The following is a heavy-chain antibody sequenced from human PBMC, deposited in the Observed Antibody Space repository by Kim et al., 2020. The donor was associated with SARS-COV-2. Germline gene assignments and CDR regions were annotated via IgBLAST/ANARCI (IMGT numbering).Heavy chain of an antibody. CDR2: IWYDGSNK. CDR1: GFTFSSYG. V-gene: IGHV3-33*01. D-gene: IGHD3-10*01. CDR3: ARAYGSGRGKPYYYYGMDV. Sequence: GGSLRLSCAASGFTFSSYGMHWVRQAPGKGLEWVAVIWYDGSNKYYADSVKGRFTISRDNSKNTLYLQMNSLRAEDTAVYYCARAYGSGRGKPYYYYGMDVWGQGTTVTVSS. J-gene: IGHJ6*02.